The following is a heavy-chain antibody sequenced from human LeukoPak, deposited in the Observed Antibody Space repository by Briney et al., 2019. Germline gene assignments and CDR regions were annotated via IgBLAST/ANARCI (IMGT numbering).Heavy chain of an antibody. Sequence: GGSLRLSCAASGFTFSSYSMTWVRQAPGKGLEWVSVIYSGGSTYYADSVKGRFTISRDNSKNTLYLQMNSLRAEDTAVYYCARASLDYGSGSYFAPYYFDYWGQGTLVTVSS. V-gene: IGHV3-53*01. CDR3: ARASLDYGSGSYFAPYYFDY. J-gene: IGHJ4*02. D-gene: IGHD3-10*01. CDR1: GFTFSSYS. CDR2: IYSGGST.